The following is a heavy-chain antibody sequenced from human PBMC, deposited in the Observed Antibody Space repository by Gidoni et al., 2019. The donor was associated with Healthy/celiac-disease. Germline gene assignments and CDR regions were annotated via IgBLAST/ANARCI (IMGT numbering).Heavy chain of an antibody. V-gene: IGHV3-23*01. J-gene: IGHJ6*02. CDR2: ISGSGGST. D-gene: IGHD2-15*01. CDR3: AKEVGYCSGGSCYPYYYYGMDV. CDR1: GFPFSSYA. Sequence: EVQLLESGGGLVQPGGSLRLSCAASGFPFSSYAMSWVRQAPGKGLEWVSAISGSGGSTYYADSVKGRFTISRDNSKNTLYLQMNSLRAEDTAVYYCAKEVGYCSGGSCYPYYYYGMDVWGQGTTVTVSS.